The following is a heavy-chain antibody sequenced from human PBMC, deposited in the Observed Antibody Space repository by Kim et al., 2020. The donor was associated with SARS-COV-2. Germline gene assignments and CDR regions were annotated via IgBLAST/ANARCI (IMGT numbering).Heavy chain of an antibody. D-gene: IGHD2-2*01. Sequence: GGSLRLSCAASGFTFSSYSMNWVRQAPGKGLEWVSSISSSSSYIYYADSVKGRFTISRDNAKNSLYLQMNSLRAEDTAVYYCARDGVVVVPAASTGSYYYYGMDVWGQGTTVTVSS. CDR1: GFTFSSYS. J-gene: IGHJ6*02. CDR2: ISSSSSYI. V-gene: IGHV3-21*01. CDR3: ARDGVVVVPAASTGSYYYYGMDV.